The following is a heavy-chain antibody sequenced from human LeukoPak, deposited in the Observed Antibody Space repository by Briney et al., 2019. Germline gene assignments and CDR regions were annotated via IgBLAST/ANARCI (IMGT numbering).Heavy chain of an antibody. D-gene: IGHD3-10*01. CDR2: IYYSGST. Sequence: PSETLSLTCTVSGGSISSGDYYWSWIRQPPGKGLEWIGYIYYSGSTYYNPSLKSRVTISVDTSKNQFSLKLSSVTAADTAVYYCARSFASGSYYHNWFDPWGQGTLVTVSS. J-gene: IGHJ5*02. V-gene: IGHV4-30-4*01. CDR1: GGSISSGDYY. CDR3: ARSFASGSYYHNWFDP.